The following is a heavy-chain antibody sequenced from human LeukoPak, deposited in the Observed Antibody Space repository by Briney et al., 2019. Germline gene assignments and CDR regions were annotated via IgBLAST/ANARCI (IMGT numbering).Heavy chain of an antibody. D-gene: IGHD2/OR15-2a*01. CDR3: ARADCSSSTCYLRSSWFDP. V-gene: IGHV3-21*01. Sequence: PGRSLRLSCAASGFTFSSYGMHWVRQAPGKGLEWVSSISTSSTFIYYTYSVKGRFTISRDNAKNSLYLQMNSLSAEDTAVYYCARADCSSSTCYLRSSWFDPWGQGTLVTVSS. CDR2: ISTSSTFI. J-gene: IGHJ5*02. CDR1: GFTFSSYG.